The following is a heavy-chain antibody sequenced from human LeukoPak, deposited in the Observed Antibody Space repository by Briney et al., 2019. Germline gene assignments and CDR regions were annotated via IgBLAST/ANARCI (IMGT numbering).Heavy chain of an antibody. V-gene: IGHV4-38-2*02. D-gene: IGHD2-2*01. CDR3: ARWGTYASTSNWFDP. Sequence: SETLSLTCTVSGYSISSGYYWGWIRQPPGKGLEWIGSIHHSGRTFYNPSLKSRVTISVDTSKNQFFLRLSSVTAADSAVYYCARWGTYASTSNWFDPWGQGTRVTVSS. J-gene: IGHJ5*02. CDR2: IHHSGRT. CDR1: GYSISSGYY.